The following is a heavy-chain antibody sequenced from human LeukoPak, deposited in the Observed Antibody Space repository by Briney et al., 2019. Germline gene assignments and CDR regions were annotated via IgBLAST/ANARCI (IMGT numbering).Heavy chain of an antibody. Sequence: GGSLRLSCTASGFTVRSNYMTWVRQAPGKGLEWVSVLHSSGDTYYADSVKGRFTISRDNSENTVYLQMNSLRAEDTAVYFCARGKVYYYYDYWGQGNLVTVSS. J-gene: IGHJ4*02. CDR1: GFTVRSNY. V-gene: IGHV3-53*01. D-gene: IGHD5/OR15-5a*01. CDR2: LHSSGDT. CDR3: ARGKVYYYYDY.